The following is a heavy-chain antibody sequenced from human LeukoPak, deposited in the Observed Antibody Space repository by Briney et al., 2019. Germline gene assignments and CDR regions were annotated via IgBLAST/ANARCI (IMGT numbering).Heavy chain of an antibody. J-gene: IGHJ4*02. CDR1: GFTFSRYG. Sequence: PGESLRLSCAASGFTFSRYGMHWVRQTPGKGLEWVAFIRSEGSDKYYADSVKGRLTISRDNSKNTLDLQMNSLRPDDTAVYYCAKDFVADYGGFYFDYWGQGTPVTVSP. D-gene: IGHD4-23*01. V-gene: IGHV3-30*02. CDR3: AKDFVADYGGFYFDY. CDR2: IRSEGSDK.